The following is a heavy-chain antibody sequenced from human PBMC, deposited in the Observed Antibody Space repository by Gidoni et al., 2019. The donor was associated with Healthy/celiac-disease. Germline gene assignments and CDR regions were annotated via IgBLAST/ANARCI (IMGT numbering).Heavy chain of an antibody. CDR2: FGTAGDT. CDR3: ARGVIAAAGHYYYYYGMDV. CDR1: GFTFSSYD. D-gene: IGHD6-13*01. J-gene: IGHJ6*02. Sequence: EVQLVEAGGGLVQPGGSLRLSCAASGFTFSSYDMHWVRQATGKGLEWVSAFGTAGDTYYPGSVKGRFTISRENAKNSLYLQMNSLRAGDTAVYYCARGVIAAAGHYYYYYGMDVWGQGTTVTVSS. V-gene: IGHV3-13*01.